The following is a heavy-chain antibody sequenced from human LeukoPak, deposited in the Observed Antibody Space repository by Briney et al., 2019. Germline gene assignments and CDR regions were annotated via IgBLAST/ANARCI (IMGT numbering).Heavy chain of an antibody. J-gene: IGHJ4*02. Sequence: ASVKVSCEASGYTFTSYGISWARQAPGQGLEWMGWMSAYNGNTNYAQKLQGRVTMTTDTSTSTAYMELRSLRSDDTAVYYCARDSSSWPGDYWGQGTLVTVSS. CDR2: MSAYNGNT. CDR1: GYTFTSYG. CDR3: ARDSSSWPGDY. V-gene: IGHV1-18*01. D-gene: IGHD6-13*01.